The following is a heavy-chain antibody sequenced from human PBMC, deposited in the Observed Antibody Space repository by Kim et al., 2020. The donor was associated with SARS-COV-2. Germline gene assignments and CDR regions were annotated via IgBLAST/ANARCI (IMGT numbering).Heavy chain of an antibody. CDR3: AGDRVGATTNFDY. V-gene: IGHV4-39*07. CDR1: GGSISSSSYY. J-gene: IGHJ4*02. CDR2: IYYSGST. Sequence: SETLSLTCTVSGGSISSSSYYWGWIRQPPGKGLEWIGSIYYSGSTYYNPSLKSRVTISVDTSKNQFSLKLSSVTAADTAVYYCAGDRVGATTNFDYWGQGTLVTVSS. D-gene: IGHD1-26*01.